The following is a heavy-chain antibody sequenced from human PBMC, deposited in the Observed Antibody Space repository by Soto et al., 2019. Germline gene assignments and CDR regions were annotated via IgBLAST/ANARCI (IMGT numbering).Heavy chain of an antibody. CDR3: ARGGASFTGPAGY. D-gene: IGHD3-16*01. CDR2: IFPSGST. V-gene: IGHV4-31*11. CDR1: GGSINSGGFY. J-gene: IGHJ4*02. Sequence: QVQLQESGPGLVKPSQTLSLTCAVSGGSINSGGFYWHWIRQHPEKGLEWIGYIFPSGSTHYNPSLKSRGTMSADTSQNQFSLRLTSVTAADTAVYYCARGGASFTGPAGYWGQGTLVTVSS.